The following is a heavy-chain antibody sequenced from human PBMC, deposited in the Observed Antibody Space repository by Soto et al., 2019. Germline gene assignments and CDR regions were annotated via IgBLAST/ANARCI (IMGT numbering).Heavy chain of an antibody. Sequence: QVQLQESGPGLVKPSQTLSLTCIVSGGPISSSAYSWSWIRQHPGKGLEWIGYISYRGRTYHNPSLKSRVPISVDTAMNQFSLKLSSVTAADTAVYYCARDLDNWFDPWGQGTLVTVSS. CDR3: ARDLDNWFDP. J-gene: IGHJ5*02. V-gene: IGHV4-31*03. CDR2: ISYRGRT. CDR1: GGPISSSAYS.